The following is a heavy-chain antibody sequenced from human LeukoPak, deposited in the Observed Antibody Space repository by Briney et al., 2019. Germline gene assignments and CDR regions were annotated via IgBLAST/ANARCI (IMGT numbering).Heavy chain of an antibody. J-gene: IGHJ4*02. CDR1: GFTFSTYN. D-gene: IGHD5-12*01. Sequence: PGGSLRLSCAASGFTFSTYNMNWVRQAAGKGLEWVSSISSSSSHTYYVDSVKGRFTISRDNTMNSLYLQMNSLRAEDTAVYYCTREVPHGYSGYDSRDYWGQGTLVTVSS. CDR2: ISSSSSHT. CDR3: TREVPHGYSGYDSRDY. V-gene: IGHV3-21*01.